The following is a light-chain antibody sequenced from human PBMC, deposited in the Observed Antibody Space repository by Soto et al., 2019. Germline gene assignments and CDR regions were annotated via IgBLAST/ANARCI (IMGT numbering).Light chain of an antibody. CDR2: GAS. CDR1: QSVYNY. V-gene: IGKV3-20*01. Sequence: EIVLTQSPATLSVSPGDIATLSCRASQSVYNYLAWYQQKPGQSPRLLLYGASNRATGVPDRFSGSGSGTDFTLTISSLEPEDFAVYFCQQYHSSPSITFGQGTRLEIK. CDR3: QQYHSSPSIT. J-gene: IGKJ5*01.